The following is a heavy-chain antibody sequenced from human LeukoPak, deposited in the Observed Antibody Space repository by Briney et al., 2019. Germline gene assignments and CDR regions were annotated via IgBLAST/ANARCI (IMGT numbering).Heavy chain of an antibody. CDR3: AELGITMIGGV. V-gene: IGHV3-30*02. J-gene: IGHJ6*04. D-gene: IGHD3-10*02. CDR1: RFTFSSYG. CDR2: IRYDGNNK. Sequence: QSGGSLRLSCAASRFTFSSYGMHWVRQAPGKGLQWVTFIRYDGNNKSYADSVKGRFTISRDNAKNSLYLQMNSLRAEDTAVYYCAELGITMIGGVWGKGTTVTISS.